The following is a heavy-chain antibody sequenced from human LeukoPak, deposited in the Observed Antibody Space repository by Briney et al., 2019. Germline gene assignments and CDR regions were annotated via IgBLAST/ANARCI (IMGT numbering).Heavy chain of an antibody. CDR2: INSDGSST. D-gene: IGHD6-13*01. J-gene: IGHJ4*02. Sequence: PGGSLRLSCAASGVTFSSYWMHWVRQAPGKERVWVSRINSDGSSTSYADSVKGGFTISRDNAKNTLYLQMNSLRAEDTAVYYCARESVAAANDYWGQGTLVTVSS. V-gene: IGHV3-74*01. CDR1: GVTFSSYW. CDR3: ARESVAAANDY.